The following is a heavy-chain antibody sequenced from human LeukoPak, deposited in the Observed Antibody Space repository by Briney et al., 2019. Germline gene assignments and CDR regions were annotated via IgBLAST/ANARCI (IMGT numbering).Heavy chain of an antibody. CDR3: AKGSAGTYFDY. J-gene: IGHJ4*02. V-gene: IGHV3-7*01. CDR2: LHPDGSHQ. CDR1: GFTFSTYF. D-gene: IGHD1-1*01. Sequence: GGSLRLSCAASGFTFSTYFMSWVRQAPGKGLEWVANLHPDGSHQYYVDSVRGRFTISRDNAKNSLYLQMNSLRGEDTAVYYCAKGSAGTYFDYWGQGTLVTVSS.